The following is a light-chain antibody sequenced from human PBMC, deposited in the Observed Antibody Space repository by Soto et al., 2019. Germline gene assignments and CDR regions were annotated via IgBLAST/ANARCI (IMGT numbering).Light chain of an antibody. V-gene: IGKV1-9*01. J-gene: IGKJ1*01. CDR1: PAIASF. CDR3: QQLNGSPWT. CDR2: GAT. Sequence: IQLTQSPSSLSASVGDRVTITCRATPAIASFLAWYQQKPGTAPKLLIYGATTLQSGVPSRFSGSRSGTDYTITIGSLQPEDFATYYCQQLNGSPWTFGQGTRVEIK.